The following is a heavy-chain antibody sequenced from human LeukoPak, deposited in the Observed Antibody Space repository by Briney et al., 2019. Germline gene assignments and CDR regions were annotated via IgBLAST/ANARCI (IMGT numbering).Heavy chain of an antibody. CDR2: INHSGST. Sequence: PSETLSLTCAVYGGSFSGYYWSWIRQPPGKGLERIGDINHSGSTNYNPSLKSRVTISVDTSKNQFSLKLSSVTAADTAVYYCAAVVVAATPWFDPWGQEPWSPSP. D-gene: IGHD2-15*01. V-gene: IGHV4-34*01. CDR1: GGSFSGYY. CDR3: AAVVVAATPWFDP. J-gene: IGHJ5*02.